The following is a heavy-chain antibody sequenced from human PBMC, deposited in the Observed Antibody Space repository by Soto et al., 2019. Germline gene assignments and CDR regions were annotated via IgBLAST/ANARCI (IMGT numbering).Heavy chain of an antibody. CDR3: ARVDIVVVPAAMRNYYYYYMDV. V-gene: IGHV4-59*01. CDR1: GGSISSYY. D-gene: IGHD2-2*01. Sequence: SETLSLTCTVSGGSISSYYWSWIRQPPGKGLEWIGYIYYSGSTNYNPSLKSRVTISVYTSKNQFSLKLSSVTAADTAVYYCARVDIVVVPAAMRNYYYYYMDVWGKGTTVTVS. J-gene: IGHJ6*03. CDR2: IYYSGST.